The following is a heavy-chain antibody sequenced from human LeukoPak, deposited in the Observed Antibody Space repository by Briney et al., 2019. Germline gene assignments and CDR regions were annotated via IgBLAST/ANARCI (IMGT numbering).Heavy chain of an antibody. CDR3: AKVGPGGYYMDV. CDR1: GFTFSSYS. CDR2: ISSSSSYI. J-gene: IGHJ6*03. Sequence: GGSLRLSCAASGFTFSSYSMNWVRQAPGKGLEWVSSISSSSSYIYYADSVKGRFTISRDNAKNSLYLQMNSLRAEDTAVYYCAKVGPGGYYMDVWGKGTTVTVSS. V-gene: IGHV3-21*01. D-gene: IGHD1-14*01.